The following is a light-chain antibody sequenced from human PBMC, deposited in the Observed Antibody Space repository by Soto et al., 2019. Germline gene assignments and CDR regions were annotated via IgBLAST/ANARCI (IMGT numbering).Light chain of an antibody. CDR2: GAS. Sequence: TQSPRALPVFVVKGSTLSCTSRRVGNNNVAWYQQKPGHAPRLLIYGASIGATGTPDRFSGSASGTDFTLSISRLEPEDSAVYYCQQYGRSPRMFGRGTKVDIK. CDR3: QQYGRSPRM. CDR1: RRVGNNN. J-gene: IGKJ1*01. V-gene: IGKV3-20*01.